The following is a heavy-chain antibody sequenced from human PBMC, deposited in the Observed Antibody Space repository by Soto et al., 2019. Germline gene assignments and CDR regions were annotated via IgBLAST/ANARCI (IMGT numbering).Heavy chain of an antibody. CDR1: GYTFTSYG. D-gene: IGHD6-13*01. V-gene: IGHV1-18*01. Sequence: ASVKVSCKASGYTFTSYGISWVRQAPGQGLEWMVWISAYNGNTNYAQKLQGRVTMTTDTSKSTAYMELRSLRSDDTAVYYCARLTEGYGQLGLGAFDILGQGTMVTVSS. CDR3: ARLTEGYGQLGLGAFDI. CDR2: ISAYNGNT. J-gene: IGHJ3*02.